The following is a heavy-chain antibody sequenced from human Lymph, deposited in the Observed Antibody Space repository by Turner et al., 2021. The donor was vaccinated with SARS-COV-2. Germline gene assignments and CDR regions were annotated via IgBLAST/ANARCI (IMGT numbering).Heavy chain of an antibody. CDR2: IIPIVGTA. D-gene: IGHD2-2*01. Sequence: QVQLVQSGAEVKKPGSSVKVSCKASGGTFSSYAISWVRQAPGQGLEWMGEIIPIVGTANYAQKFQGRVTITADTSTSTAHMELSSLRSEDTAVYYCARGSRDCSSTSCYPVFDYWGQGTLVTVSS. CDR3: ARGSRDCSSTSCYPVFDY. CDR1: GGTFSSYA. V-gene: IGHV1-69*06. J-gene: IGHJ4*02.